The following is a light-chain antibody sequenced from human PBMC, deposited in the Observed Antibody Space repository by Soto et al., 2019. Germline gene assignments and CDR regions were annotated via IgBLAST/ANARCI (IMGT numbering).Light chain of an antibody. J-gene: IGLJ2*01. V-gene: IGLV4-69*01. CDR2: VNSDGSH. CDR3: QTWDTGISV. CDR1: SGHNTYA. Sequence: QSVLTQSPSASASLGASVKLTCTLSSGHNTYAIAWHQQQPEKGPRYLMKVNSDGSHSKGGGIPDRFSGSRSGTERYLTISSLQSEDEADYYCQTWDTGISVFGGGTKLTVL.